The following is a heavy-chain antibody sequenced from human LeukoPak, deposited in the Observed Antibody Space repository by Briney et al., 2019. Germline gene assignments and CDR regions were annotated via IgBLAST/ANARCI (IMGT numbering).Heavy chain of an antibody. CDR3: ARVRGPTVETMYFDH. CDR2: IYSGGTT. Sequence: GGSLRLSCAASGLSVSSNYMNWVRQGPGKGLEWVSVIYSGGTTYYADSVKGRFTISRDNAKNSLYLQVNSLRGEDTGVYYCARVRGPTVETMYFDHWGQGTLVTVSS. V-gene: IGHV3-53*01. J-gene: IGHJ4*02. D-gene: IGHD4-23*01. CDR1: GLSVSSNY.